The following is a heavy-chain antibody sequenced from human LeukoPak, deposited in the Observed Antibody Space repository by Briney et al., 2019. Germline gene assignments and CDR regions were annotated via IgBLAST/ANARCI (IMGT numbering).Heavy chain of an antibody. D-gene: IGHD3-10*01. Sequence: GGSLRLSCTTSGFTFGDYGMSWVRQAPGKGLEWVAIVNQGGTGKYYVDSVKGRFTISRDNAENSLYLQMNRLRAEDTALYYCARLLVYASGAEAFDYWGQGTLVTVSS. V-gene: IGHV3-7*01. CDR2: VNQGGTGK. CDR3: ARLLVYASGAEAFDY. CDR1: GFTFGDYG. J-gene: IGHJ4*02.